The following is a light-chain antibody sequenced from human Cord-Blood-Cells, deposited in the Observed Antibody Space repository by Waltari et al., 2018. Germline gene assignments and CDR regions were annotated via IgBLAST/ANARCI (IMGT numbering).Light chain of an antibody. V-gene: IGLV2-23*01. CDR3: CSYAGSSTVV. CDR2: EGS. CDR1: SSDVGSYNL. J-gene: IGLJ2*01. Sequence: QSALTQPASVSGSPGQSITISCTGTSSDVGSYNLVSWDQQHPSKAPKLMIYEGSKLTSGVSNRFAGSKSGNTVSLTISGLQAEDEADYYCCSYAGSSTVVFGGGTKLTVL.